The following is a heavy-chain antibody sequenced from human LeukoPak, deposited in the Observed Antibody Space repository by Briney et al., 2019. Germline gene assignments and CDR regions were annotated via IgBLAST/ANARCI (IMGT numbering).Heavy chain of an antibody. CDR2: INHSGGT. V-gene: IGHV4-34*01. Sequence: PSETLSLTCAVYGGSFSGYYWSWIRQPPGKGLEWIGEINHSGGTNYNPSLKSRVTISIDTSKNQFSLKLSSVTAADTAVYYCARGDILTGYSNWGQGTLVTVSS. CDR3: ARGDILTGYSN. CDR1: GGSFSGYY. J-gene: IGHJ4*02. D-gene: IGHD3-9*01.